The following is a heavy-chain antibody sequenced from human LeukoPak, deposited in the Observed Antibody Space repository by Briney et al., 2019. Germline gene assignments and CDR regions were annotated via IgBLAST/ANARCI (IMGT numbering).Heavy chain of an antibody. J-gene: IGHJ3*02. CDR1: VYTFNSYD. D-gene: IGHD1-26*01. CDR2: MDPNSGNT. CDR3: VGLPLDI. Sequence: ASVTVSCKASVYTFNSYDINWVRQPTGPGHEWVGGMDPNSGNTGYAQQFQRRVTTNRNTYISTPYMEQSSLRSEGSAVYYLVGLPLDICGQGTKVTVSS. V-gene: IGHV1-8*03.